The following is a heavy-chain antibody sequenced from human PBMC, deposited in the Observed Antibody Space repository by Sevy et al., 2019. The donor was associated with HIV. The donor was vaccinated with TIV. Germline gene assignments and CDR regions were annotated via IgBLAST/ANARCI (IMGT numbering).Heavy chain of an antibody. CDR3: ARDPGAVTTSLLYYGMDV. CDR1: GFTLSSYW. V-gene: IGHV3-74*01. J-gene: IGHJ6*02. D-gene: IGHD4-17*01. Sequence: GGSLRLSCAASGFTLSSYWMHWVRQAPGKGLVWVSRINSDGSSPRYADSVKGRFTISRDNAKNTLYLQMNSLRAEDTAVYYCARDPGAVTTSLLYYGMDVWGQGTTVTVSS. CDR2: INSDGSSP.